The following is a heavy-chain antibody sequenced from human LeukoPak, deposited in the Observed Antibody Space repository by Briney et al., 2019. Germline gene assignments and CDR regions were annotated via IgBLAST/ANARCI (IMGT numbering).Heavy chain of an antibody. J-gene: IGHJ4*02. V-gene: IGHV3-15*01. Sequence: PGGSLRLSCAASGFTFRNAWMSWGRQAPGKGLEWVGRIKSKTDGGTTDYAAPVKGRFTISRDDSKNTLYLQMNSLKTEDTAVYYCTTDSQWELKEFYFDYWGQGTLVTVSS. CDR2: IKSKTDGGTT. D-gene: IGHD1-26*01. CDR3: TTDSQWELKEFYFDY. CDR1: GFTFRNAW.